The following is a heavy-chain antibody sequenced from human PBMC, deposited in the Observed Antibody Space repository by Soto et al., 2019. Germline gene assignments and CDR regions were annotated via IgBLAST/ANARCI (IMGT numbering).Heavy chain of an antibody. CDR2: ISGSGGST. CDR1: GFTFSSYA. J-gene: IGHJ6*02. D-gene: IGHD2-2*01. V-gene: IGHV3-23*01. Sequence: PGGSLRLSCAASGFTFSSYAMSWVRKAQGKGLEWVSAISGSGGSTYYADSVKGRFTISRDNSKNTLYLQMNSLRAEDTAVYYCAGGGDIVLVPAAPLYYYYGMDVWGQGTTVTVSS. CDR3: AGGGDIVLVPAAPLYYYYGMDV.